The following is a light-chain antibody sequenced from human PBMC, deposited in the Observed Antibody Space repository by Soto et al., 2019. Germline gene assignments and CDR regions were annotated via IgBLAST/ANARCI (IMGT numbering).Light chain of an antibody. Sequence: EIVLTQSPGTLSLSPGERATLSCRASQSVSSSYLAWYQQKPGQAPRLLIYGASSRATGIPDRFSGSGSGTDFTLTISSLEPEDVAVYYCQQYGSSPLHTFGQGTKLEIK. J-gene: IGKJ2*01. CDR1: QSVSSSY. CDR2: GAS. CDR3: QQYGSSPLHT. V-gene: IGKV3-20*01.